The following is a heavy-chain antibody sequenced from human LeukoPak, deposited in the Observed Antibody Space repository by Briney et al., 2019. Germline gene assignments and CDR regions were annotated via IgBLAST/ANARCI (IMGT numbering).Heavy chain of an antibody. CDR1: GFTFGDYA. Sequence: PGGSLRLSCTASGFTFGDYAMSWVRQAPGEGLEWVGFIRSKAYGGTTEYAASVKGRFTISRDDSKSIAYLQMNSLKTEDTAVYYCTRADWWGGYFDYWGQGTLVTVSS. J-gene: IGHJ4*02. CDR2: IRSKAYGGTT. D-gene: IGHD2-8*02. V-gene: IGHV3-49*04. CDR3: TRADWWGGYFDY.